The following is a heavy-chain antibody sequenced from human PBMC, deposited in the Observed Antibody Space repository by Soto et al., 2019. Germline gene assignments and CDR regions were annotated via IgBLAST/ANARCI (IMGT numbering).Heavy chain of an antibody. V-gene: IGHV1-69*06. CDR1: GGTFSSYA. CDR2: IIPIFGTA. J-gene: IGHJ4*02. CDR3: ARSNVDPSKTFDY. D-gene: IGHD5-12*01. Sequence: SVKVSCKASGGTFSSYAISWVRQAPGQGLEWMGGIIPIFGTANYAQKFQGRVTITADKSTSTAYMELSSLRSEDTAVYYCARSNVDPSKTFDYWGRGTLVTVSS.